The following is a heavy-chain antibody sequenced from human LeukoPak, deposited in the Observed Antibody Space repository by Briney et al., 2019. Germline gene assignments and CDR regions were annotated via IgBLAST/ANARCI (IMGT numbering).Heavy chain of an antibody. J-gene: IGHJ4*02. D-gene: IGHD4-17*01. CDR3: AKDLETTVTSFDY. CDR1: GFTFSSYA. CDR2: ISGSGGST. V-gene: IGHV3-23*01. Sequence: PGGSLSLSCAASGFTFSSYAMSWVRQAPGKGLEWVSAISGSGGSTYYADSVKGRFTISRDNSKNTLYLQMNSLKAEDTAVYYCAKDLETTVTSFDYWGQGTLVTVSS.